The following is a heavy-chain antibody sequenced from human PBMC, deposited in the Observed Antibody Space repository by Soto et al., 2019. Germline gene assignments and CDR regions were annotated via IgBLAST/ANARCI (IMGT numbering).Heavy chain of an antibody. CDR1: EFTFSSYA. Sequence: GGSLRLSCAASEFTFSSYAMSWVRQAPGKGLEWVSAISGSGGSTYYADSVKGRFTISRDNSKNTLYLQMNSLRAEDTAVYYCAKDHLPSPDAFDIWGQGTMVTVSS. CDR2: ISGSGGST. CDR3: AKDHLPSPDAFDI. J-gene: IGHJ3*02. V-gene: IGHV3-23*01.